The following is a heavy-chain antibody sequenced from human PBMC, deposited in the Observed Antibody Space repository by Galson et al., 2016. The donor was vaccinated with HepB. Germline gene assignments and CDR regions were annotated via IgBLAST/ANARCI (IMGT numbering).Heavy chain of an antibody. D-gene: IGHD3-10*01. Sequence: TLSLTCSVSGGSISSGGYYWRWIRQHPGKGLEWIGYIFYSESSYYNPSLKSRVTISVDTTKNQFSLKLSSVTAADTAVYHCTSGLVRGVISFWGQGFLVSVSS. CDR2: IFYSESS. V-gene: IGHV4-31*03. CDR1: GGSISSGGYY. J-gene: IGHJ4*02. CDR3: TSGLVRGVISF.